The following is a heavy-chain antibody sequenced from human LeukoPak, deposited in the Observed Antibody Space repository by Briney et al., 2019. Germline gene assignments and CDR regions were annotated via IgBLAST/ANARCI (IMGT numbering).Heavy chain of an antibody. CDR2: VNHSGYT. D-gene: IGHD4-17*01. CDR1: GTSFSSYY. V-gene: IGHV4-34*01. J-gene: IGHJ4*02. Sequence: PSETLSLTCAVSGTSFSSYYWSWIRQPPGKGLEWIGEVNHSGYTNDNPSLKSRVTISVDTSKNQFSLRLRSVTAADTGVYFCARMTTGHDSWGQGTLVTVSS. CDR3: ARMTTGHDS.